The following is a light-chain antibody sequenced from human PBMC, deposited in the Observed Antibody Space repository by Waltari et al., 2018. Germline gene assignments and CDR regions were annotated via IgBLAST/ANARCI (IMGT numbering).Light chain of an antibody. CDR2: EGS. CDR1: TSGVGSYNL. Sequence: QSALTQPASVSGSPAQSITISCTGTTSGVGSYNLVSWYQQHPGKAPKLMIYEGSKRPSGVSNRFSGSKSGNTASLTISGLQAEDEADYYCCSYAGSSTFVFGTGTKVTVL. J-gene: IGLJ1*01. V-gene: IGLV2-23*03. CDR3: CSYAGSSTFV.